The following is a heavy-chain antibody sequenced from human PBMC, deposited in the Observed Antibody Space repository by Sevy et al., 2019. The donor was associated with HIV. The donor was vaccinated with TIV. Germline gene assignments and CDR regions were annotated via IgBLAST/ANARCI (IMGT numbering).Heavy chain of an antibody. V-gene: IGHV3-21*01. CDR1: GFTFSSYS. CDR3: ARDLEDIVVVVAAAGDAFDI. Sequence: GGSLRLSCAASGFTFSSYSMNWVRQAPGKGLEWVSSISSSSSYIYYADSVKGRFTISRDNAKNSLYLQMNSLRAEDTAVYYCARDLEDIVVVVAAAGDAFDIWGQWTMVTVSS. J-gene: IGHJ3*02. D-gene: IGHD2-15*01. CDR2: ISSSSSYI.